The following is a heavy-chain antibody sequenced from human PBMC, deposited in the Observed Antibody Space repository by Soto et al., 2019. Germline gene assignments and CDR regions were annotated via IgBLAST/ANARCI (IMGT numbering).Heavy chain of an antibody. J-gene: IGHJ4*02. CDR2: IYYRGST. D-gene: IGHD6-19*01. CDR1: GGSISSGGYY. CDR3: ASAVAGTIDY. V-gene: IGHV4-61*08. Sequence: SETLSLTCTVSGGSISSGGYYWSWIRQPPGKGLEWIGYIYYRGSTNYNPSLKSRVTISVDTSKNQFSLRLSSVTAADTAVYYCASAVAGTIDYWGQGTLVTVSS.